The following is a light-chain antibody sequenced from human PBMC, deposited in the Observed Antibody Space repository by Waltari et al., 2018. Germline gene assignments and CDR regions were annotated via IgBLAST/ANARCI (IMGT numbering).Light chain of an antibody. J-gene: IGLJ7*01. V-gene: IGLV1-51*02. CDR1: SSNIGNNY. CDR2: EVK. Sequence: QSVLTHPPSVSAAPGQRVTISCSGGSSNIGNNYVSWYRQFQGTAPKLLICEVKRRRSCFHGRFSGSKYGTSATLDITGGQAGDEADYYCGTWDSSLSGAVFGGGNHLTVL. CDR3: GTWDSSLSGAV.